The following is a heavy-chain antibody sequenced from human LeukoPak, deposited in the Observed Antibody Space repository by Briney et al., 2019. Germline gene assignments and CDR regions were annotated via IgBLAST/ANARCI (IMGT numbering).Heavy chain of an antibody. Sequence: SETLSLTCTASGGSIGSYYWSWIRQPPGKGLEWIGYIYYTGSTEYHPSLKSQVTISLDTSKNQFSLKLTSVTAADTAEYYCARFYQSAEDYFGDWGQGNLVSVSS. CDR1: GGSIGSYY. CDR3: ARFYQSAEDYFGD. J-gene: IGHJ4*02. D-gene: IGHD2-2*01. V-gene: IGHV4-59*01. CDR2: IYYTGST.